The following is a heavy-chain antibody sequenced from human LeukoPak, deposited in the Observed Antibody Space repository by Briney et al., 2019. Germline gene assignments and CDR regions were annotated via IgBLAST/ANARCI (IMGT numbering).Heavy chain of an antibody. Sequence: SQTLSLTCTVSGGSISSGSYYWSWIRQPAGKGLEWIGRIYTSGSTNYNPSLKSRVTISVDTSKNQFSLKLSSVTAADSAVYYCARDATCSGGSCYRGYYYYGMDVWGQGTTVTVSS. CDR3: ARDATCSGGSCYRGYYYYGMDV. CDR1: GGSISSGSYY. J-gene: IGHJ6*02. D-gene: IGHD2-15*01. CDR2: IYTSGST. V-gene: IGHV4-61*02.